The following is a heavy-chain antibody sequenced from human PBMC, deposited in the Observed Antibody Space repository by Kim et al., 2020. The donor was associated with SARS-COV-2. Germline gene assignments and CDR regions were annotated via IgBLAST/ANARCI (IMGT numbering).Heavy chain of an antibody. J-gene: IGHJ3*02. D-gene: IGHD1-26*01. Sequence: ADSGKGRFTNPRDNGKNTLYMEMTSIRAEDTAVYYCARGRSGSFPRAFEIWGQGTMVTVSS. V-gene: IGHV3-74*01. CDR3: ARGRSGSFPRAFEI.